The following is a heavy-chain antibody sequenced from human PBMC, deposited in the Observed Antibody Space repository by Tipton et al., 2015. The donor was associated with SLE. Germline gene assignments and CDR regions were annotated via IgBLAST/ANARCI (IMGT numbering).Heavy chain of an antibody. CDR2: IWYDGSNK. J-gene: IGHJ6*02. V-gene: IGHV3-33*01. D-gene: IGHD2-2*01. CDR3: SGSISFYYGMDV. Sequence: SGPEVKKPGASVKVSCKASGYTFTSYGISWVRQAPGKGLEWVAVIWYDGSNKYYADSVKGRFTISRDNSKNTLYLQMNSLRAEDTAVYYCSGSISFYYGMDVWGQGTTVTVSS. CDR1: GYTFTSYG.